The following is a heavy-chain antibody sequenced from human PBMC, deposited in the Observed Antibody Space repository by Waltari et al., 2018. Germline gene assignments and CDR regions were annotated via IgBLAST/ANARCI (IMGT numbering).Heavy chain of an antibody. V-gene: IGHV4-34*01. CDR2: INHSGST. CDR1: GGSFSGYY. Sequence: QVQLQQWGAGLLKPSETLSLTCAVYGGSFSGYYWSWIRQPPGKGLEWIGEINHSGSTNYSPSLKSRVTISVDTSKNQFSLKLSSVTAADTAVYYCARAGYCSGGSCYTPWDYWGQGTLVTVSS. CDR3: ARAGYCSGGSCYTPWDY. D-gene: IGHD2-15*01. J-gene: IGHJ4*02.